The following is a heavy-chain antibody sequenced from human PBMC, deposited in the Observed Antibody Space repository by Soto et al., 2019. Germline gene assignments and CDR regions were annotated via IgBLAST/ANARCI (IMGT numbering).Heavy chain of an antibody. CDR2: TRNKANSYTS. CDR1: GFTFSDYY. Sequence: EVQLVESGGGLVQPGGSLRLSCAASGFTFSDYYMDWVRQLPGKGLEWVGRTRNKANSYTSEYAPSVKGRFTIARHDSEDSMFLQLNSLKTEDTAVYYSARDTGGSYYFWGQGALVTVSS. D-gene: IGHD1-26*01. CDR3: ARDTGGSYYF. J-gene: IGHJ4*02. V-gene: IGHV3-72*01.